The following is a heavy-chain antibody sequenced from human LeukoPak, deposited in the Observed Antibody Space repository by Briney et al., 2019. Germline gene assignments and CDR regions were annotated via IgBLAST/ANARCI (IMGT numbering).Heavy chain of an antibody. D-gene: IGHD3-22*01. CDR1: GYTFTSYY. V-gene: IGHV1-46*01. Sequence: ASVKVSCKASGYTFTSYYMHWARQAPGQGLEWMGIINPSGGSTSYAQKFQARVTMTRDTSISTAYMELSRLRSDDTALYYCARAAYYYDGSGYYLGDWGQGTLVTVSS. J-gene: IGHJ4*02. CDR2: INPSGGST. CDR3: ARAAYYYDGSGYYLGD.